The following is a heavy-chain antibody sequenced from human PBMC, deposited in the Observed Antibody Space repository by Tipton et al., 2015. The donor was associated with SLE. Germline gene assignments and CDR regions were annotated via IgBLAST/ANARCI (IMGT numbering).Heavy chain of an antibody. Sequence: GSLRLSCATSGFTFSSYWMSWVRQAPGKGLEWVANIMQDGSEKYYVDSMKGRFTISRDNAKDSLYLQMNSLRVQDTAVYYCARVIPCSGGMCSFRGDYWGRGTLVTVSS. D-gene: IGHD2-8*02. CDR2: IMQDGSEK. V-gene: IGHV3-7*04. CDR3: ARVIPCSGGMCSFRGDY. CDR1: GFTFSSYW. J-gene: IGHJ4*02.